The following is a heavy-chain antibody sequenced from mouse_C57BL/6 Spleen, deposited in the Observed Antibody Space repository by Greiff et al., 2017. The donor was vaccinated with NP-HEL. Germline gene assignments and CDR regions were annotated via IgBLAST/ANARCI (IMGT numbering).Heavy chain of an antibody. V-gene: IGHV5-9-1*02. CDR1: GFTFSSYA. Sequence: EVQVVESGEGLVKPGGSLKLSCAASGFTFSSYAMSWVRQTPEKRLEWVAYISSGGDYIYYADTVKGRFTISRDNARNTLYLQMSSLKSEDTAMYYCTRGDYYGSSPSYWYFDVWGTGTTVTVSS. D-gene: IGHD1-1*01. CDR2: ISSGGDYI. CDR3: TRGDYYGSSPSYWYFDV. J-gene: IGHJ1*03.